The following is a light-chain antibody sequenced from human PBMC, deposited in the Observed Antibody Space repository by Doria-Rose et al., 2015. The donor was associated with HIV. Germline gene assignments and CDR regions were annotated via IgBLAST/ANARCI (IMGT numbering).Light chain of an antibody. V-gene: IGKV1-39*01. CDR2: AAS. CDR1: QSISSY. CDR3: QQSCCTPST. Sequence: SPSSLSASVGDRVKITCRSRQSISSYLNRYQQKPGKAPKLLIYAASSLQSGVPSRFSGSGSGTDFTLTISSLQPEDFAAYYCQQSCCTPSTFGQGTKREIK. J-gene: IGKJ2*02.